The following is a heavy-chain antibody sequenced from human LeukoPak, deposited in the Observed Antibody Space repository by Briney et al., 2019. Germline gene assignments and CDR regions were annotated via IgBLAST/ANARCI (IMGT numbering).Heavy chain of an antibody. V-gene: IGHV3-30*18. J-gene: IGHJ3*02. CDR2: ISYDGSNK. CDR3: AKVRPNWNDFPDALDI. Sequence: GGSLRLSCAASGFTFSSYGMHWVRQAPDKGLEWVAVISYDGSNKYYADSVKGRFTISRDNSKNTLYLQMNSLRAEDTAVYYCAKVRPNWNDFPDALDIWGQGTMVTVSS. D-gene: IGHD1-20*01. CDR1: GFTFSSYG.